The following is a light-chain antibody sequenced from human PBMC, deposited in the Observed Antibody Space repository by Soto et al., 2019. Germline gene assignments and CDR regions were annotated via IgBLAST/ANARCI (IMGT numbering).Light chain of an antibody. CDR2: GAS. CDR1: QSVNRN. V-gene: IGKV3D-15*01. J-gene: IGKJ1*01. Sequence: EIVMTQSPATLSVSPGERATLSCRASQSVNRNLAWYQQKPGQAPRPLMYGASTRATGIPARFSGSGSGTEFTLTISSLQPEDFAVYYCQEYDNWLTWTFGQGTKVDIK. CDR3: QEYDNWLTWT.